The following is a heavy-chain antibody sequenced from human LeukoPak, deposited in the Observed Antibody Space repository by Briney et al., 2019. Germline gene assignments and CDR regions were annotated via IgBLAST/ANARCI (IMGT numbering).Heavy chain of an antibody. V-gene: IGHV3-33*01. CDR1: GFTFSNYA. J-gene: IGHJ4*02. Sequence: GGSLRLSRAASGFTFSNYAMHWVRQAPGKGLEWVALTWDDGSNKYYADSVKGRFTVSRATSKNTLSLQMNSLRAEDTAVYYRARRLDGSPWSFDYCGQGTLVTVSS. CDR3: ARRLDGSPWSFDY. D-gene: IGHD1-26*01. CDR2: TWDDGSNK.